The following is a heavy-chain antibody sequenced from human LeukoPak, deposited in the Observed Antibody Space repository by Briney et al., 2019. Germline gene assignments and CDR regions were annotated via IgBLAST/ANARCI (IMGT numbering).Heavy chain of an antibody. CDR2: IKQDGSEK. CDR1: GFTFSSYW. J-gene: IGHJ4*02. V-gene: IGHV3-7*01. CDR3: ARLGAAAGTGSFDY. D-gene: IGHD6-13*01. Sequence: PGGSLRLSCAASGFTFSSYWMSWVRQAPGKGLEWVANIKQDGSEKYYVDSVKGRFTISRDNAKNSLYLQMNSLRAGDTAVYYCARLGAAAGTGSFDYWGQGTLVTVSS.